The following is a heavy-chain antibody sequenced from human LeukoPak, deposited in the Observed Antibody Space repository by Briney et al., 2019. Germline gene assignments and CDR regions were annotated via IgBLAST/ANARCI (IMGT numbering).Heavy chain of an antibody. Sequence: GSLRLSCAASGFTFSSYAMSWVRQAPGKGLEWVSAISGSGGSTYYADSVKGRFTISRDNSKNTLYLQMNSLRAEDTAVYYCASAVSSPPIKARFLEWSMGFYAFDIWGQGTMVTVSS. CDR3: ASAVSSPPIKARFLEWSMGFYAFDI. D-gene: IGHD3-3*01. V-gene: IGHV3-23*01. CDR1: GFTFSSYA. J-gene: IGHJ3*02. CDR2: ISGSGGST.